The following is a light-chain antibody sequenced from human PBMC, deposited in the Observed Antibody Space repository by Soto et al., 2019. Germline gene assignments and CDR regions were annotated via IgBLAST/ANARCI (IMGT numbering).Light chain of an antibody. V-gene: IGKV3-20*01. Sequence: EIVMTQSPGTLSLSPGESATISCRASQSVKTNYLAWYQKKPDQAPRLLVYAASALATGIPYRFSGSGSGTDFTLTISRLEPEDFAVYYCQQNYSSPFTFGPGTKVDIK. J-gene: IGKJ3*01. CDR1: QSVKTNY. CDR2: AAS. CDR3: QQNYSSPFT.